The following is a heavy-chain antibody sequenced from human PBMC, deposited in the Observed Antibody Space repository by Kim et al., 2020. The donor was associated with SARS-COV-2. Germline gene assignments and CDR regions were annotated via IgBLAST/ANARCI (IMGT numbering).Heavy chain of an antibody. CDR1: GYSFTSYW. J-gene: IGHJ3*02. CDR3: ARHGITMVRGVRDAFDI. V-gene: IGHV5-51*01. CDR2: IYPGDSDT. D-gene: IGHD3-10*01. Sequence: GESLNISCKGSGYSFTSYWIGWVRQMPGKGLEWMGIIYPGDSDTRYSPSFQGQVTISADKSISTAYLQWSSLKSSDTAMYYCARHGITMVRGVRDAFDIWGQGTMVNISS.